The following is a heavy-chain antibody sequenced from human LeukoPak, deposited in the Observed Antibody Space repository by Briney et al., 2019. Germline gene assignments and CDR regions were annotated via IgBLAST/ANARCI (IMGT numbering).Heavy chain of an antibody. V-gene: IGHV3-23*01. CDR3: AKDPGIAARPGDY. D-gene: IGHD6-6*01. CDR1: GFTFSSYS. Sequence: GGSLRHPCAASGFTFSSYSMNWVRQAPGKGLEWVSTITGSGTSTYYADSVKGRFTISRDNSKNTLYLQMNSLRAEDTAVYYCAKDPGIAARPGDYWGQGTLVTVSS. CDR2: ITGSGTST. J-gene: IGHJ4*02.